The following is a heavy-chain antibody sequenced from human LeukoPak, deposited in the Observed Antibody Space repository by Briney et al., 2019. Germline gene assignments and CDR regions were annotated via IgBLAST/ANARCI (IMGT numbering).Heavy chain of an antibody. D-gene: IGHD2-2*01. CDR2: IYTSGST. J-gene: IGHJ5*02. V-gene: IGHV4-61*02. CDR3: ARYGPKPAATTDFDP. CDR1: GGSISSGSYY. Sequence: SETLSLTCTVSGGSISSGSYYWSWIRQPAGKGLEWIGRIYTSGSTNYNPSLKSRVTISVDTSKNQFSLKLSSVTAADTAVYYCARYGPKPAATTDFDPWGQGTLVTVSS.